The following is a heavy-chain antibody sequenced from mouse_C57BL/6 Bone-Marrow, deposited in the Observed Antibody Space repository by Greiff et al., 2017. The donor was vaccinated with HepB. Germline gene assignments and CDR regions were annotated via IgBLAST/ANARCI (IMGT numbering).Heavy chain of an antibody. CDR3: ARWDPSMDY. J-gene: IGHJ4*01. V-gene: IGHV1-81*01. Sequence: VQWVESGAELARPGASVKLSCKASGYTFTSYGISWVKQRTGQGLEWIGEIYPRSGNTYYNEKFKGKATLTADKSSSTAYMELRSLTSEDSAVYFCARWDPSMDYWGQGTSVTVSS. D-gene: IGHD4-1*01. CDR2: IYPRSGNT. CDR1: GYTFTSYG.